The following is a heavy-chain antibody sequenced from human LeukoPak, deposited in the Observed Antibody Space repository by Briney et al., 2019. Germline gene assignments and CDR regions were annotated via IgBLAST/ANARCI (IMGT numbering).Heavy chain of an antibody. D-gene: IGHD2-15*01. CDR3: AKEGWNAVVAANVDY. CDR1: GFVFDTHA. J-gene: IGHJ4*02. Sequence: PGGSLRLSCAASGFVFDTHAMNWVRQAPGKGLEWVSGVGGSGDATYYGDSVKGRFSISRDNSKNTLYLQMNSLRAEDTAVYYCAKEGWNAVVAANVDYWGQGTLVTVSS. V-gene: IGHV3-23*01. CDR2: VGGSGDAT.